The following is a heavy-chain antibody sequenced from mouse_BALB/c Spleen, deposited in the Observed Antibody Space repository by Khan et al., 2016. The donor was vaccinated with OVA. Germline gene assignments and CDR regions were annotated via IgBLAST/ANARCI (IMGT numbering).Heavy chain of an antibody. CDR1: GYSITSDYA. CDR2: ISYSGST. D-gene: IGHD4-1*01. Sequence: EVQLQESGPGLVKPSQSLSLTCTVTGYSITSDYAWNWIRQFPGNKLEWMGYISYSGSTTYNPSLKSRISITRDTSKDTFFLQWKSGTSDDPATYYCASELGRYYALDYWGQGTSVTVSS. V-gene: IGHV3-2*02. J-gene: IGHJ4*01. CDR3: ASELGRYYALDY.